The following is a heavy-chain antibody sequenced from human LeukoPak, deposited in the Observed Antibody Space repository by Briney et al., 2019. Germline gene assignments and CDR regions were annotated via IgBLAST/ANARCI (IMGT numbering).Heavy chain of an antibody. V-gene: IGHV1-18*01. J-gene: IGHJ4*02. D-gene: IGHD1-26*01. CDR1: GYTFTSSY. Sequence: ASVKVSCKASGYTFTSSYINWVRQARGQRLGWMGWISAYNGRTNYAQKFQGRVTMTTDSSTSTAYMDLTSLRSDDTAVYYCARGGTYYPCIDYWGQGTLVTDSS. CDR2: ISAYNGRT. CDR3: ARGGTYYPCIDY.